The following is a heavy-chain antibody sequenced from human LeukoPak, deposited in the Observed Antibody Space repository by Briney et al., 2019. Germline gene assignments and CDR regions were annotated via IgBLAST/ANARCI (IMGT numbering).Heavy chain of an antibody. CDR2: ISGSGDTT. CDR1: GFTFSSYA. J-gene: IGHJ4*02. D-gene: IGHD6-19*01. CDR3: AKVVGVLSYSSGSYFDY. Sequence: GGSLRLSCAASGFTFSSYAMSWVRQAPGKGLEWVSVISGSGDTTYYADSVKGRFTISRSNSKNTLYLQMNSMRAADTAVYHCAKVVGVLSYSSGSYFDYWGQGTLVTVSS. V-gene: IGHV3-23*01.